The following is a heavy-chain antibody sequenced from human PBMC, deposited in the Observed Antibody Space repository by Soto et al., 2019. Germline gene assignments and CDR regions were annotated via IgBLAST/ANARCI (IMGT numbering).Heavy chain of an antibody. CDR1: GFSFSNAW. V-gene: IGHV3-15*07. CDR2: IKSKTDGGTT. J-gene: IGHJ4*02. D-gene: IGHD3-10*01. CDR3: TTDASFEVRGAH. Sequence: XXSLTLSCAASGFSFSNAWLDWVLQAPGKGLEWVGRIKSKTDGGTTDYAAPVKGRFTISRGDSKNTLYLQMNSMKTEDTAVYYCTTDASFEVRGAHWGQGTLVTVSS.